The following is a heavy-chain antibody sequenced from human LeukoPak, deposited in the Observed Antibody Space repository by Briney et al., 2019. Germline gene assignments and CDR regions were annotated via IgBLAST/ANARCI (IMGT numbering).Heavy chain of an antibody. D-gene: IGHD3/OR15-3a*01. CDR2: ISISGDTT. CDR1: GFTFSSHA. V-gene: IGHV3-23*01. CDR3: AKHFCTGLDCSLFDS. Sequence: PGGSLRLSCGASGFTFSSHAMTWVRQAPGKGLEWVSAISISGDTTYYADAVKGRFTISRDNSKNTVSLQLNSLRPEDTALYYCAKHFCTGLDCSLFDSWGQGTLVTVSS. J-gene: IGHJ4*02.